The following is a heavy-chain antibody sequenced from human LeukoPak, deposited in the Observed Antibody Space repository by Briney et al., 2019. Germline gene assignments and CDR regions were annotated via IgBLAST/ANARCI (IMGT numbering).Heavy chain of an antibody. CDR3: AKDSTGYSYGPEDY. V-gene: IGHV3-30*18. J-gene: IGHJ4*02. CDR1: GFTFSSYG. D-gene: IGHD5-18*01. Sequence: GGSLRLSCAASGFTFSSYGMHWVRQAPGKGGEGGADISYDVSNKYYAPSVTSRFTISRHNSTNTLYLQMNSLRAEDTAVYYCAKDSTGYSYGPEDYWGQGTLVTVSS. CDR2: ISYDVSNK.